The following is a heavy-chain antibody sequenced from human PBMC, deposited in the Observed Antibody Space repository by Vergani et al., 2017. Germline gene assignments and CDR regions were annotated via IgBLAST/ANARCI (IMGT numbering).Heavy chain of an antibody. CDR3: ARDLCTNGVCYAFDY. V-gene: IGHV3-30*04. J-gene: IGHJ4*02. D-gene: IGHD2-8*01. Sequence: QVQLVESGGGVVQPGRSLRLSCAASGFTFSSYAMHWVRQAPGKGLEWVAVISYDGSNKYYADSVKGRFTISRDNSKNTLYLQMNSLRAEDTAVYYCARDLCTNGVCYAFDYWGQGTLVTVSS. CDR1: GFTFSSYA. CDR2: ISYDGSNK.